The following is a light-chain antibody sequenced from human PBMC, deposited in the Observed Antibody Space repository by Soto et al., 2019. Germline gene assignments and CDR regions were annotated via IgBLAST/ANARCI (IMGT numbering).Light chain of an antibody. CDR1: QSVSGSR. CDR2: GAS. V-gene: IGKV3-20*01. CDR3: QQYGSSLRT. Sequence: ETVLTQSPGTLSLSPGERATLSCRASQSVSGSRLAWYHQKPGQAPRLLIYGASNRATGIPDRFSGSGSGTDFTLTISRLEPEDFAVYYCQQYGSSLRTFGQGTKVDIK. J-gene: IGKJ1*01.